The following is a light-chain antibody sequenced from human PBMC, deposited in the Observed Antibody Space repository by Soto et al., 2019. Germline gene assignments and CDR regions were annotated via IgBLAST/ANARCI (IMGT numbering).Light chain of an antibody. CDR1: QNVDSNY. CDR2: GAS. Sequence: EIVLTQFPGTLSLSPGEGATLSCRASQNVDSNYLAWYQQKPGQAPRIIIFGASGRATGIPDRFSGSGSGTDFTLTISRLEPEDVAVYYCQQYGSLSWTFGQGTKVDIK. CDR3: QQYGSLSWT. J-gene: IGKJ1*01. V-gene: IGKV3-20*01.